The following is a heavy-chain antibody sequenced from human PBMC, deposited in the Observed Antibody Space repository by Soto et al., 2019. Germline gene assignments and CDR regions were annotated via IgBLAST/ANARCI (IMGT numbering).Heavy chain of an antibody. V-gene: IGHV3-7*03. J-gene: IGHJ6*02. CDR1: GSTFGSYW. Sequence: LGGSLRLSCAAPGSTFGSYWMSWVRQAPGQGLEWVANIKQDGSEKYDMDSVKGRFTISKDNAKNTLYLQINTLRVEDTAAYYYARDPPRRIVVARVRHCYYGRDVRGEGAT. CDR2: IKQDGSEK. D-gene: IGHD6-19*01. CDR3: ARDPPRRIVVARVRHCYYGRDV.